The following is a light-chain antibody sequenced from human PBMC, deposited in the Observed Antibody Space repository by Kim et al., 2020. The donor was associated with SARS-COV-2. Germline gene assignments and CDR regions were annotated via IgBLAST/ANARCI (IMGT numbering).Light chain of an antibody. V-gene: IGLV3-19*01. J-gene: IGLJ2*01. CDR2: GKN. Sequence: ALGQTVRITCQGDSLKRYYASWYQQKPGQAPVLVIYGKNNRPSGIPDRFSGSSSGNTASLTITGAQAEDEADYYCMSRDSSGNHLVFGGGTQLTVL. CDR1: SLKRYY. CDR3: MSRDSSGNHLV.